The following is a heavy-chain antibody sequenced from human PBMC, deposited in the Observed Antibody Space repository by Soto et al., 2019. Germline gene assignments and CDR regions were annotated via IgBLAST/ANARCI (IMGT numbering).Heavy chain of an antibody. J-gene: IGHJ5*02. CDR1: GGTSSSYA. CDR2: IIPIFGTA. V-gene: IGHV1-69*13. D-gene: IGHD4-17*01. CDR3: ARQDYGDYEVRWAP. Sequence: SSLRVSYKASGGTSSSYAISWVRQTPGQGLEWMGGIIPIFGTANYAQKFQGRVTITADESTSTAYMELSSLRSEDTAVYYCARQDYGDYEVRWAPWGQGTLVPVSS.